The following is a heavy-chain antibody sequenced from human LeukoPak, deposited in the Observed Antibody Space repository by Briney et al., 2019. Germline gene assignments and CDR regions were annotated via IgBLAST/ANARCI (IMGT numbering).Heavy chain of an antibody. V-gene: IGHV4-59*01. CDR3: ARLANYDFWSGYNYYGMDV. D-gene: IGHD3-3*01. Sequence: SETLSLTCAVYGGSFSGYCWSWIRQPPGKGLEWIGYIYYSGSTNYNPSLKSRVTISVDTSKNQFSLKLSSVTAADTAVYYCARLANYDFWSGYNYYGMDVWGQGTTVTVSS. CDR2: IYYSGST. CDR1: GGSFSGYC. J-gene: IGHJ6*02.